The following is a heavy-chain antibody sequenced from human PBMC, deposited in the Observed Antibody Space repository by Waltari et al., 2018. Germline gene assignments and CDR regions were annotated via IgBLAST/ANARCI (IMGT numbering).Heavy chain of an antibody. D-gene: IGHD6-19*01. V-gene: IGHV1-46*01. CDR2: INPSGGST. Sequence: QVQLVPSGAEVKKPGASVTVSCKASGYTFPSSYLQWVRQAPRQGLEWMGIINPSGGSTSYAQKFQGRVTMTRDTSTSTVYMELSSLRSEDTAVYYCARGGSGWYYFDYWGQGTLVTVSS. CDR1: GYTFPSSY. CDR3: ARGGSGWYYFDY. J-gene: IGHJ4*02.